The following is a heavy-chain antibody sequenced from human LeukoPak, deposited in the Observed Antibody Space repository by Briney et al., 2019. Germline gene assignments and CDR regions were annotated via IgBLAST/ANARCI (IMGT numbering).Heavy chain of an antibody. CDR3: ASMGKIRLDAFDI. D-gene: IGHD5-12*01. CDR1: GFTFSSYE. J-gene: IGHJ3*02. V-gene: IGHV3-48*03. CDR2: ISSSGSTI. Sequence: GSLRLSCAASGFTFSSYEMNWVRPAPGKGLEWGSYISSSGSTIYYADSVKGRFTISRDNAKNSLYLQMNSLRAEDTAVYYCASMGKIRLDAFDIWGQGTMVTVSS.